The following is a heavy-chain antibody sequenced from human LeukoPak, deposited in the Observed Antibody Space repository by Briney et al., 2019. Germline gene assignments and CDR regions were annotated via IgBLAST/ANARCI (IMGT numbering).Heavy chain of an antibody. D-gene: IGHD2-2*01. J-gene: IGHJ1*01. V-gene: IGHV3-21*01. CDR2: ISSSSYI. Sequence: GGSLRLSCAASGFTFSTYSMNWVRQAPGKGLEWVSSISSSSYIYYADSVRGRFTISRDNAKNSLYLQMNSLRAEDAAVYYCARQIGACSSTSCSKYFQHWGQGTLVTVSS. CDR1: GFTFSTYS. CDR3: ARQIGACSSTSCSKYFQH.